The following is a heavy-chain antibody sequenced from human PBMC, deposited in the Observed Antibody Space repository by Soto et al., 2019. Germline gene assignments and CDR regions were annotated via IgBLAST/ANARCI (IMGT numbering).Heavy chain of an antibody. CDR2: IHRGGTT. Sequence: EVQLVESGGGLIQPGGSLRLSCAASGFTVSSNFMTWVRQAPGKGLEWVSNIHRGGTTYYADAVRGRFSVSRDNSKNALFSQMTSPRVEATAVYFCTRVAGNSWVYEYGMDVWGQGTAVTVSS. D-gene: IGHD6-13*01. J-gene: IGHJ6*01. CDR1: GFTVSSNF. V-gene: IGHV3-53*01. CDR3: TRVAGNSWVYEYGMDV.